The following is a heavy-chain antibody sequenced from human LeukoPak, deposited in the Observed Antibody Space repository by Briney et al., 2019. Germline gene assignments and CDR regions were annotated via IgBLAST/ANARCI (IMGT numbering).Heavy chain of an antibody. CDR2: ICAHNGNT. D-gene: IGHD3-9*01. CDR1: GYTFTSYG. Sequence: ASVKVSCKASGYTFTSYGISWVRQAPGQGLEWMGWICAHNGNTNYAQKLQGRVTMTTDTSTSTAYMELRSLKSDDAAVHYCARGWVRYFDWLCSADAFDSWGQGTMVTVCS. CDR3: ARGWVRYFDWLCSADAFDS. V-gene: IGHV1-18*01. J-gene: IGHJ3*02.